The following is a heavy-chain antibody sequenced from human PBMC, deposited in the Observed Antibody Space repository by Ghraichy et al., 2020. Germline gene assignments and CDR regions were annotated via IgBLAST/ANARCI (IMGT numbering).Heavy chain of an antibody. CDR1: GFTFSSFA. V-gene: IGHV3-30-3*01. CDR2: ISSDVNNK. CDR3: ARDQDCGGDCYSASFDF. Sequence: GGSLRLSCAVSGFTFSSFAIHWVRQAPGKGLEWVAIISSDVNNKFYADSVKGRFTISRDNSKNTLYLQMNSLRDDDTAVYYCARDQDCGGDCYSASFDFWGQGTPVTVSS. J-gene: IGHJ4*02. D-gene: IGHD2-21*02.